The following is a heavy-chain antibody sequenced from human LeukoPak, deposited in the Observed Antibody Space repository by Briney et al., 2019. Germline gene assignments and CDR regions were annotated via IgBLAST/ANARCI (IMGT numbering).Heavy chain of an antibody. V-gene: IGHV1-2*02. D-gene: IGHD5-12*01. J-gene: IGHJ4*02. CDR1: GYTFIGYY. CDR2: INPNTGGT. CDR3: ATGSKGLRFNYYFDY. Sequence: GASVKVSCKASGYTFIGYYMHWVRQAPGQGLEWMGWINPNTGGTNFAQKFQGRVTMTRDTSIATAYLELSRLNSDDTAVYYCATGSKGLRFNYYFDYWGQGTLVTVSS.